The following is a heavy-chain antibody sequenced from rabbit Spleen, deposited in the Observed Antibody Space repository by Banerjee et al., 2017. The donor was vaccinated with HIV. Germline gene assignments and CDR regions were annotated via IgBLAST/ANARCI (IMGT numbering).Heavy chain of an antibody. J-gene: IGHJ4*01. CDR2: IYGAKGST. CDR1: GFSFSTTYY. Sequence: QSLEESGGDMVKPGASLTLTCTASGFSFSTTYYICWVRQAPGKGLEWIGFIYGAKGSTGFASWVNGRFTISSDDAQNTVSLRMNTLTAADTATYFCARDLVTVIGWNFGLWGPGTLVTVS. CDR3: ARDLVTVIGWNFGL. D-gene: IGHD1-1*01. V-gene: IGHV1S40*01.